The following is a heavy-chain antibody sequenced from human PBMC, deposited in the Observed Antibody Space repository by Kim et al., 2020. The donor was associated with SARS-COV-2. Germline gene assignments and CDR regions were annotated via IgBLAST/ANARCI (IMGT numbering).Heavy chain of an antibody. V-gene: IGHV3-21*01. J-gene: IGHJ6*02. D-gene: IGHD7-27*01. CDR1: GFTFSSYS. CDR3: ARDLGSDNWGGYYYYGMDV. Sequence: GGSLRLSCAASGFTFSSYSMNWVRQAPGKGLEWVSSISSSSSYIYYADSVKGRFTISRDNAKNSLYLQMNSLRAEDTAVYYCARDLGSDNWGGYYYYGMDVWGQETRGTVS. CDR2: ISSSSSYI.